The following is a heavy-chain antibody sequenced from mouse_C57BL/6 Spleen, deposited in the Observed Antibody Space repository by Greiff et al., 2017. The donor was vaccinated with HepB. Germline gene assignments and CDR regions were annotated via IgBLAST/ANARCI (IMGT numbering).Heavy chain of an antibody. Sequence: QVQLQQPGAELVMPGASVKLSCKASGYTFTSYWMHWVKQRPGQGLEWIGEIDPSDSYTNYNQKFKGKSTLTVDKSSSTAYMKLSSLTSEDSAVYYCALKGHNYAMDYWGQGTSVTVSS. CDR2: IDPSDSYT. CDR3: ALKGHNYAMDY. J-gene: IGHJ4*01. V-gene: IGHV1-69*01. CDR1: GYTFTSYW. D-gene: IGHD3-3*01.